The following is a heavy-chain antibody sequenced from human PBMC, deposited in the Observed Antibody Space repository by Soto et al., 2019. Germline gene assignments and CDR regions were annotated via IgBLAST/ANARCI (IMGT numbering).Heavy chain of an antibody. CDR2: ITGGGGRT. J-gene: IGHJ4*02. Sequence: EVQLLESGGGLVQPGGSLRLSCAASGFTFSTYAMIWVRQAPGKGLEWVSVITGGGGRTYYADSVKGRFTISRDNSKNTLYLQMNSLRAEDTAVYYCAKARYGDYGGVDYWGQGTLVTVSS. CDR1: GFTFSTYA. V-gene: IGHV3-23*01. CDR3: AKARYGDYGGVDY. D-gene: IGHD4-17*01.